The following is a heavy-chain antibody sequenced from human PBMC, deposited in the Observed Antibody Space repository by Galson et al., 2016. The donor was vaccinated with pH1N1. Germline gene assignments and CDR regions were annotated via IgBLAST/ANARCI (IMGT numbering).Heavy chain of an antibody. Sequence: SLRLSCAASGFTFSSFTMNWVRQFPGKGLEWFSSITSTGRYIYYADSLKGRFTISRDNAKDSLYLQMNSLRAEDTAVYFCARERPTTNIYDAFDIWGQGTVVTVSS. CDR1: GFTFSSFT. CDR3: ARERPTTNIYDAFDI. J-gene: IGHJ3*02. V-gene: IGHV3-21*01. CDR2: ITSTGRYI. D-gene: IGHD2-8*01.